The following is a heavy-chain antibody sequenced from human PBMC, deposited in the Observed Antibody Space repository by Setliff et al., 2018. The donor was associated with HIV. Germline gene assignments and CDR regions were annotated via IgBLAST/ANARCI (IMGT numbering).Heavy chain of an antibody. CDR1: GGSISSYY. V-gene: IGHV4-59*01. Sequence: PSETLSLTCTVSGGSISSYYWSWIRQPPGKGLEWIGYIYYSGSTNYNPSLKSRVTISVDTSKNQFSLKLSAVTAADTAVYYCARDHHGARRDYYYLCMDVWGNGTTVTVSS. CDR2: IYYSGST. J-gene: IGHJ6*03. CDR3: ARDHHGARRDYYYLCMDV.